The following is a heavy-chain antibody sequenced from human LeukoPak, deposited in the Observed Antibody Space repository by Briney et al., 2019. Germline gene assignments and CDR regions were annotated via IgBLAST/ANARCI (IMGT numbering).Heavy chain of an antibody. CDR3: ARDSLGTVPAALHAFDI. CDR1: GGSISSYY. V-gene: IGHV4-4*07. CDR2: IYTSGST. J-gene: IGHJ3*02. D-gene: IGHD2-2*01. Sequence: PSETLSLTCTVSGGSISSYYWSWIRQPAGKGLEWIGRIYTSGSTNYNPSLKSRVTMSVDTSKNQFSLKLSSVTAADTAVYYCARDSLGTVPAALHAFDIWGQGTMVTVSS.